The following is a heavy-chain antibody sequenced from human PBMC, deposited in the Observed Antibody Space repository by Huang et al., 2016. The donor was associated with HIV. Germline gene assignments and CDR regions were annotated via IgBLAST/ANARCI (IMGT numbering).Heavy chain of an antibody. CDR3: ARGVFDGVWSGDLLPHFYYMDV. V-gene: IGHV1-69*13. CDR2: ICPTFRET. J-gene: IGHJ6*03. D-gene: IGHD3-10*01. Sequence: QVQLVQSGAEMKKPGSSVKVSCTAHGGTFSSYGIRWVRPAPGQGLEWVGGICPTFRETDSATKVPGRLTITADESTSTAYMELSSLRSQDSAIYFCARGVFDGVWSGDLLPHFYYMDVWGKGTTVTVSS. CDR1: GGTFSSYG.